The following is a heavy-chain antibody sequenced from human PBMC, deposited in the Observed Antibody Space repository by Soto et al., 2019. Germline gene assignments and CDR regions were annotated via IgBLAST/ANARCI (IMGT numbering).Heavy chain of an antibody. V-gene: IGHV1-3*01. D-gene: IGHD2-15*01. J-gene: IGHJ4*02. Sequence: ASVKVSCKASGYTFTSYAMHWVRQAPGQRLEWMGWINAGNGDTKYSQKFQGRVTITRDTFASTAYMELSSLRSEDTAVYYCAREDCSGASCYPYNWGQGTLVTVSS. CDR2: INAGNGDT. CDR1: GYTFTSYA. CDR3: AREDCSGASCYPYN.